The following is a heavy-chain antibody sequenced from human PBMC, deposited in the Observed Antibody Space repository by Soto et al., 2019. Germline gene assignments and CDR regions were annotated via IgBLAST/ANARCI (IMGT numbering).Heavy chain of an antibody. J-gene: IGHJ4*02. V-gene: IGHV1-69*12. CDR2: IIPIFGTA. D-gene: IGHD3-3*01. Sequence: QVQLEQSGAEVKTLGSSVKVSCKASGDTFNRYAISWVRQAPGQGLEWMGGIIPIFGTANYAPQFQGRVTLTADESTSTAYMELTSLKSQETAVYFWARGARFLEWLSFDHWGLGTLVTVSS. CDR1: GDTFNRYA. CDR3: ARGARFLEWLSFDH.